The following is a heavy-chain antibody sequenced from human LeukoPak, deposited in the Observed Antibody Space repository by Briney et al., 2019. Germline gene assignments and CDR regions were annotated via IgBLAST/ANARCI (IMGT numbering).Heavy chain of an antibody. J-gene: IGHJ4*02. CDR2: ISWNSGSI. V-gene: IGHV3-9*01. D-gene: IGHD4-17*01. CDR3: AKDVNLYGDYVFDY. Sequence: PGRSLRLSCAASGFTFDDYAMHWVRQAPGKGLEWVSGISWNSGSIGYADSVKGRFTISRDNAKNSLYLQMNSLRAEDTALYYCAKDVNLYGDYVFDYWGQGTLVTVSS. CDR1: GFTFDDYA.